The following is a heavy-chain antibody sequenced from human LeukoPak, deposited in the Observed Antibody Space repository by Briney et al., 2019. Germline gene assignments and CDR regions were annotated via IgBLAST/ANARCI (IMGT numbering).Heavy chain of an antibody. CDR2: INHSGST. CDR1: GESFSGYY. V-gene: IGHV4-34*01. Sequence: SETLSLTCAVHGESFSGYYWSWIRQPPGKGLEWIGEINHSGSTNYNPSLKRRVTISVDTSKNQFSLRLSSVTAADTAVYYCASSHDGSGNNWFDPWGQGTLVTVSS. J-gene: IGHJ5*02. CDR3: ASSHDGSGNNWFDP. D-gene: IGHD3-10*01.